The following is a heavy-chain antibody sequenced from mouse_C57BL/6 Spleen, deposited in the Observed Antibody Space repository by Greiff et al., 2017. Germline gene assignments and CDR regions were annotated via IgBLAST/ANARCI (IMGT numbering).Heavy chain of an antibody. CDR3: ARDRYYCFDY. CDR1: GYSITSGYY. V-gene: IGHV3-6*01. Sequence: EVKLQESGPGLVKPSQSLSLTCSVTGYSITSGYYWNWIRQFPGNKLEWMGYISYDGSNNYNPSLKNRISITRDTSKNQFCLKLNSVTTEDTATYYCARDRYYCFDYWGQGTTLTVSS. J-gene: IGHJ2*01. D-gene: IGHD1-1*01. CDR2: ISYDGSN.